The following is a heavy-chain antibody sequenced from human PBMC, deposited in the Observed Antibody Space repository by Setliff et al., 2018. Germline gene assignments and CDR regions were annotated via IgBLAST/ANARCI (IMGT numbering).Heavy chain of an antibody. CDR1: GYTFTDYA. V-gene: IGHV1-3*01. CDR2: INPGNGNT. J-gene: IGHJ4*02. Sequence: GASVKVSCKASGYTFTDYAMHWVRQAPGQRLEWMGWINPGNGNTKYSQKFQGRVTMTRDTSTGTVNMELSSLRSEDTAVYYCASYERYCYGGSCYYFDYWGQGTLVTVSS. D-gene: IGHD2-15*01. CDR3: ASYERYCYGGSCYYFDY.